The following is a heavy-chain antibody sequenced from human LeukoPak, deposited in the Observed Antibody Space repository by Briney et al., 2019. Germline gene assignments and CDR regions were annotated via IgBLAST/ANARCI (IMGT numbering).Heavy chain of an antibody. CDR3: AREGSYVDY. Sequence: GGSLRLSCAPSRITLTNYWMHWIRQVPEKGLVWVSRVNPDGSSITYANSVKGRFTSSRDNARNTLYLQMNRLRVEDTAVYYCAREGSYVDYWGQGILVTVSS. J-gene: IGHJ4*02. D-gene: IGHD3-16*01. CDR2: VNPDGSSI. V-gene: IGHV3-74*01. CDR1: RITLTNYW.